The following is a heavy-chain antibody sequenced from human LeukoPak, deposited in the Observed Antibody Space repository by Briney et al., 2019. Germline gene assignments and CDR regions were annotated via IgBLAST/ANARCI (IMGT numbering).Heavy chain of an antibody. J-gene: IGHJ4*02. CDR1: GFIFNNYG. CDR3: AKGSSGDFFDL. Sequence: GGSLRLSCAASGFIFNNYGPVWVRQAPGKGLEWVSAISNDGGGTTYADFVKGRFSVSRDNSKNTLFLQMNSLRAEDTALYYCAKGSSGDFFDLWGQGTLVTVSS. D-gene: IGHD3-22*01. CDR2: ISNDGGGT. V-gene: IGHV3-23*01.